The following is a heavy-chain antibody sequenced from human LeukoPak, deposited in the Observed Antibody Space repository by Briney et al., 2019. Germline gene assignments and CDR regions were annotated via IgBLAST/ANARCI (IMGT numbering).Heavy chain of an antibody. CDR2: ISGSAYNT. V-gene: IGHV3-23*01. J-gene: IGHJ4*02. CDR1: GSTFSSYG. CDR3: AKHSGSYFIYYVDS. D-gene: IGHD1-26*01. Sequence: GGSLRLSCAASGSTFSSYGMSWVRQAPGKGLEWVSTISGSAYNTYYADSVKGRFTISRDNSANTLYLQMNSLRAEDTALYYCAKHSGSYFIYYVDSWGQGTLVTVSS.